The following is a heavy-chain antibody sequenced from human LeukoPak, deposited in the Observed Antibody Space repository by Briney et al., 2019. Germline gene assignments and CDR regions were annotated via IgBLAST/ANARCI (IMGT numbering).Heavy chain of an antibody. CDR1: GFTFSSYG. CDR3: TTDGWVRTRDTHADY. CDR2: IWYDGGNK. J-gene: IGHJ4*02. V-gene: IGHV3-33*01. D-gene: IGHD6-19*01. Sequence: GGSLRLSCAASGFTFSSYGMHWVRQAPGKGLEWVAVIWYDGGNKYYADSVKGRFTISRDNSKNTLYLQMNSLKTEDTAVYYCTTDGWVRTRDTHADYWGQGTLVTVSS.